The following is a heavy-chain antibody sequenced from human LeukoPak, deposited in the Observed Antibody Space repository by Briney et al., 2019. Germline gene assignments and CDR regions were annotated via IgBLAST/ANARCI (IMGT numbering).Heavy chain of an antibody. V-gene: IGHV3-7*01. CDR2: IKQDGSEK. CDR1: GFTFSSYW. CDR3: ARDSTPYYYYYMDV. Sequence: GGSLRLSCAASGFTFSSYWMSWVRQAPGKGLEWVANIKQDGSEKYYVDSVKGRFTISRDNAKNSLYLQMNSLRAEDTAVYYCARDSTPYYYYYMDVWGKGTTVTVSS. J-gene: IGHJ6*03. D-gene: IGHD2-2*01.